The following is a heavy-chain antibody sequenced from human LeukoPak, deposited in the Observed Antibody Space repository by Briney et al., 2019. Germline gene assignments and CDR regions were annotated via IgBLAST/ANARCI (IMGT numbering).Heavy chain of an antibody. D-gene: IGHD2-15*01. CDR3: AKVSVVAATYYFDY. V-gene: IGHV3-48*03. Sequence: GGSLRLSCAASGFTFSRYEMNWVRQAPGKGLEWVSYISSSGSSIYYADSVKGRFTISRDNSKNTLYLQMNSLRAEDTAVYYCAKVSVVAATYYFDYWGQGTLVTVSS. CDR2: ISSSGSSI. J-gene: IGHJ4*02. CDR1: GFTFSRYE.